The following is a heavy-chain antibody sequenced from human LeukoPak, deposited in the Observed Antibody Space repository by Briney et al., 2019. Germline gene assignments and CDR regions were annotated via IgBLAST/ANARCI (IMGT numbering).Heavy chain of an antibody. CDR1: GFNFSAFW. D-gene: IGHD4-17*01. CDR2: IKHDGSEK. Sequence: PGGSLRLSCVASGFNFSAFWMNWVRQAPGRGLEWVANIKHDGSEKYYVDSVKGRFTISRDNAKKSLYLQMNSLRAEDTAVHYCRTGHYDDSAWDKGNLVTVSS. CDR3: RTGHYDDSA. J-gene: IGHJ5*02. V-gene: IGHV3-7*01.